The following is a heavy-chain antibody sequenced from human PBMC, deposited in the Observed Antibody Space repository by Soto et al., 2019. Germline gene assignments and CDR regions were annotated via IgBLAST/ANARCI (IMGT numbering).Heavy chain of an antibody. CDR3: ARGTFDWLSYYYYYYMDG. D-gene: IGHD3-9*01. CDR1: GFTFSSYW. V-gene: IGHV3-74*01. CDR2: INSDGSST. J-gene: IGHJ6*03. Sequence: GGSLRLSCAASGFTFSSYWMHWVRQAPGKGLVWVSRINSDGSSTSYADSVKGRFTISRDNAKNTLYLQMNSLRAEDTAVYYCARGTFDWLSYYYYYYMDGCGKGTTVTVSS.